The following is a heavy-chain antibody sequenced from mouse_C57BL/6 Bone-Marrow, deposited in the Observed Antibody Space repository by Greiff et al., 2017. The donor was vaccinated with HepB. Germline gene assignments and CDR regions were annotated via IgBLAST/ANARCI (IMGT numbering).Heavy chain of an antibody. V-gene: IGHV1-54*01. Sequence: QVQLQQSGAELVRPGTSVKVSCKASGYAFTNYLIEWVKQRPGQGLEWIGVINPGSGGTNYNEKLKGKATLTADKSASTAYMQLSSLTSADAAVYFCARSGITTVVADYWGQGTTLTVSS. CDR2: INPGSGGT. CDR3: ARSGITTVVADY. D-gene: IGHD1-1*01. J-gene: IGHJ2*01. CDR1: GYAFTNYL.